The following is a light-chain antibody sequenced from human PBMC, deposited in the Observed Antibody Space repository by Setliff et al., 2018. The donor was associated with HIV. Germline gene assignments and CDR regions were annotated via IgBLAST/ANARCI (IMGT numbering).Light chain of an antibody. Sequence: QSVLAQPASVSGSPGQSITISCTGTSSDIGAYNYVSWYQQQSGKGPKLMIFDVSNRPSGVSNRFSGSKSGNTASLTISGLQAEDEADYYCSSYAGGNNYVFGSGTKVTVL. CDR3: SSYAGGNNYV. CDR2: DVS. J-gene: IGLJ1*01. V-gene: IGLV2-14*03. CDR1: SSDIGAYNY.